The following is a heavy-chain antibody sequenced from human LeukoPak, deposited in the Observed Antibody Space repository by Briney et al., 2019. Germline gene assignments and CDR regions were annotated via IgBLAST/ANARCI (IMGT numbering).Heavy chain of an antibody. D-gene: IGHD3-10*01. V-gene: IGHV3-23*01. CDR2: ISGSGGST. CDR3: AKKNMVRDYYFDY. Sequence: GGSLRLSCAASGFTFSSYAMSWVRQAPGKGLEGVSAISGSGGSTYYADSVKGRFTISRDNSKNTLYLQMNSLRAEDTAVYYCAKKNMVRDYYFDYWGQGTLVTVSS. J-gene: IGHJ4*02. CDR1: GFTFSSYA.